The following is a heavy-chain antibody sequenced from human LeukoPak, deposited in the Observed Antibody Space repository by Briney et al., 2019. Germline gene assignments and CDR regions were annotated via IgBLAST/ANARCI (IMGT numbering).Heavy chain of an antibody. D-gene: IGHD5-24*01. V-gene: IGHV3-23*01. CDR2: ISPNGVIT. Sequence: PGGSLRLSCAVSGFTFNSYGMNWVRQAPGKGLEWVSGISPNGVITYYADSVKGRFTISRDNSKGTVYLQMNSLRPEDTAVYYCAKDDAWLQYGNWGRGTLVTVSS. CDR3: AKDDAWLQYGN. J-gene: IGHJ4*02. CDR1: GFTFNSYG.